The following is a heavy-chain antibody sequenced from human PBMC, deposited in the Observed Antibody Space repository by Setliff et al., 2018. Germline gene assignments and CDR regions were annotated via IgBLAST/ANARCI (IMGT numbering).Heavy chain of an antibody. Sequence: ASVKVSCKASGYSFTSYGITWVRQAPGQGLEWMGWISAYAQKFQGRVTMTTDTPTSTAYMEMRSLRSDDTAVYYCARCLPFLSGYDRGAFDNWGQGTLVTVSS. D-gene: IGHD5-12*01. CDR1: GYSFTSYG. J-gene: IGHJ4*02. V-gene: IGHV1-18*04. CDR2: ISA. CDR3: ARCLPFLSGYDRGAFDN.